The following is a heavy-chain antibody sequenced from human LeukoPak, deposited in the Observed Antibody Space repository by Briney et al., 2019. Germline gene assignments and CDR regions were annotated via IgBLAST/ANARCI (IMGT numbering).Heavy chain of an antibody. CDR3: ARSVEPKTRNYYYYYGMDV. CDR1: GYTFTSYY. D-gene: IGHD2-2*01. V-gene: IGHV1-46*01. J-gene: IGHJ6*04. Sequence: GASVKVSCKASGYTFTSYYMHRVRQAPGQGLEWMGIINPSGGSTSYAQKFQGRVTMTRDTSTSTVYMELSSLRSEDTAVYYCARSVEPKTRNYYYYYGMDVWGKGTTVTVSS. CDR2: INPSGGST.